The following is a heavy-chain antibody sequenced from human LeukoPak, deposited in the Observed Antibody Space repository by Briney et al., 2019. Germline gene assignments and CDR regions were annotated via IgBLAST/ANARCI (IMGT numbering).Heavy chain of an antibody. V-gene: IGHV4-38-2*01. CDR2: IHHSGIT. Sequence: ASETLSLTCAVSSYSITTNHYWGWIRPPPGKGLEWIGNIHHSGITYYNPSLKSRVTMSVDTSKNQFSLKLSSVTAADTAVYYCARGGQWLPFDYWGQGTLVTVSS. J-gene: IGHJ4*02. CDR3: ARGGQWLPFDY. CDR1: SYSITTNHY. D-gene: IGHD6-19*01.